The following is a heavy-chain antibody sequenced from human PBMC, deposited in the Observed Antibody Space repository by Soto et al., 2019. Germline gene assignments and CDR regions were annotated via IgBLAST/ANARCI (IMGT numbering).Heavy chain of an antibody. CDR1: GYTFTGYY. D-gene: IGHD6-13*01. CDR3: ARGDSSSWYVVDY. J-gene: IGHJ4*02. CDR2: INPNSGGT. Sequence: EASVKVSCKASGYTFTGYYMHWVRQAPGQGLEWMGWINPNSGGTNYAQKFQGWVTMTRDTSISTAYMELSRLRSDDTAVYYCARGDSSSWYVVDYWGQGTLVTVSS. V-gene: IGHV1-2*04.